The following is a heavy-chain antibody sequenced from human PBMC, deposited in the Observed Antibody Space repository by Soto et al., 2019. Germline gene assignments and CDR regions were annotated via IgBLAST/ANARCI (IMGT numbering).Heavy chain of an antibody. CDR2: IYYSGST. D-gene: IGHD6-13*01. J-gene: IGHJ4*02. CDR3: ARGIAAAGTFEFPRFDC. V-gene: IGHV4-31*03. Sequence: PSETLSLTCTVSGGSISSGGYYWSWIRQHPGKGLEWIGYIYYSGSTYYNPSLKSRVTISVDTSKNQFSLKLSSVTAADTAVYYCARGIAAAGTFEFPRFDCWGQGTLVTVSS. CDR1: GGSISSGGYY.